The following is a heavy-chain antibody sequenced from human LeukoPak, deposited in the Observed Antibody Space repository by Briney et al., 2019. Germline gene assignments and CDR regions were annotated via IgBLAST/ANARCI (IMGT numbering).Heavy chain of an antibody. V-gene: IGHV3-33*01. J-gene: IGHJ4*02. D-gene: IGHD6-13*01. CDR3: TRECVAASGNAFDF. Sequence: RGSLRLSCAASGFTVSSSGMHWVRQAPGKGLEWVAVIWYDGSNKYYADSVKGRFTISRDNSKNTLYLQMNSLRAEDTAVYYCTRECVAASGNAFDFWGQGTLVTVSS. CDR1: GFTVSSSG. CDR2: IWYDGSNK.